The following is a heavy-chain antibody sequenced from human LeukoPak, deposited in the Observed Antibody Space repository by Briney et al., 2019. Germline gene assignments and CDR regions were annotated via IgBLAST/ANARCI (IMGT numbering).Heavy chain of an antibody. CDR1: GGSISTYY. J-gene: IGHJ5*02. D-gene: IGHD1-26*01. V-gene: IGHV4-59*01. CDR2: IYYSGST. CDR3: ARYKGIVGATTNNWFDP. Sequence: SETLSLTCTVSGGSISTYYWSWIRQPPGKGLEWIGYIYYSGSTNYNPSLKSRVTISLNTSKNQFSLKLSSLSAADTAVYYCARYKGIVGATTNNWFDPWGQGTLVTVSS.